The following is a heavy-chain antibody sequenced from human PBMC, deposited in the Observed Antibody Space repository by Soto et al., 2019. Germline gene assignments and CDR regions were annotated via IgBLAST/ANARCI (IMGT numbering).Heavy chain of an antibody. D-gene: IGHD2-21*01. CDR1: GAALNRGKYC. CDR2: IYVTGAV. CDR3: ARLRIATNNYKWFDP. Sequence: PPAPPPLTSRVSGAALNRGKYCWRWVRPGPGKGLEWIGHIYVTGAVDYNPSLRDRITISQDTSERQFSLNLRLVTAADTAVYYCARLRIATNNYKWFDPWGQGTLVTVSA. J-gene: IGHJ5*02. V-gene: IGHV4-31*03.